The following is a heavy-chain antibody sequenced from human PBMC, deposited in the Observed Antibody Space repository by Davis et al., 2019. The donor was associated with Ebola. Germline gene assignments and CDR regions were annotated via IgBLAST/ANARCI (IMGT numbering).Heavy chain of an antibody. CDR3: ARDLLQDIVVVVAAGAYGMDV. Sequence: PGGSLRLSCAASGFTFSSYGMHWVRQAPGQGLEWVAVIWYDGSNKYYADSVKGRFTISRDNSKNTLYLQMNSLRAEDTAVYYCARDLLQDIVVVVAAGAYGMDVWGQGTTVTVSS. CDR2: IWYDGSNK. V-gene: IGHV3-33*01. J-gene: IGHJ6*02. D-gene: IGHD2-15*01. CDR1: GFTFSSYG.